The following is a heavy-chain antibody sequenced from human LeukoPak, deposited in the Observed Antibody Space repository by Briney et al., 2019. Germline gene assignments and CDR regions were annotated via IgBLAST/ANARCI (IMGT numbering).Heavy chain of an antibody. CDR2: MNPNSGNT. D-gene: IGHD3-22*01. J-gene: IGHJ3*01. CDR1: GYTFTSYD. Sequence: ASVTVSCKASGYTFTSYDINWVRQATGQGLEWMGWMNPNSGNTGYAQRFQGRVTMTRDTSISTSYMELSGLRSDDTAVYYCARGGGYYDSSGKYYIDALDLWGQGTMVTVSS. CDR3: ARGGGYYDSSGKYYIDALDL. V-gene: IGHV1-8*01.